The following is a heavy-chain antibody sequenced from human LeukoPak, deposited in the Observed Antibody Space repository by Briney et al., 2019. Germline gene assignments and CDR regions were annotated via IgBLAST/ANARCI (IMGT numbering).Heavy chain of an antibody. J-gene: IGHJ3*02. CDR3: AREGQPHDAFDI. CDR1: GLTASSNY. D-gene: IGHD5-18*01. CDR2: IYSGGSA. V-gene: IGHV3-53*01. Sequence: SGGSLRLSCAASGLTASSNYMSWVRQAPGKGLEWVSVIYSGGSAYYADSVKGRFTISRDNSKNTLYLQMNSLRAEDTAVYYCAREGQPHDAFDIWGQGTMVTVSS.